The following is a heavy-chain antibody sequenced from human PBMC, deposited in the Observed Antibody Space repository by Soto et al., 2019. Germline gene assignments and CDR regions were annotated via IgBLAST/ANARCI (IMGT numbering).Heavy chain of an antibody. Sequence: QVPLVQSGAEVKKPGASVKVSCKASGYTFTSYAMHWVRQAPGQRLEWMGWINAGNGNTKYSQKFQGRVTITRDTSASTAYMERSSLRSEDTAVYYCARDLLSIMITFGGVIGSPFDYWGQGTLVTVSS. CDR2: INAGNGNT. CDR3: ARDLLSIMITFGGVIGSPFDY. D-gene: IGHD3-16*02. J-gene: IGHJ4*02. CDR1: GYTFTSYA. V-gene: IGHV1-3*01.